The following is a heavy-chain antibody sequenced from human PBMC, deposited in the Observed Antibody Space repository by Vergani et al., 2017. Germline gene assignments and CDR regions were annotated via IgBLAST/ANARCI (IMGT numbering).Heavy chain of an antibody. V-gene: IGHV4-61*02. CDR1: GGSISSGSYY. J-gene: IGHJ4*02. D-gene: IGHD1-26*01. Sequence: QVQLQESGPGLVKPSQTLSLTCTVSGGSISSGSYYWSWIRQPAGKGLEWIGRIYTSGSTNYNPSLKSRVTISVDTSKNQFSLKLSSVTAADTAVYYCTRESGGFSEFDYWGQGTLVTVSS. CDR3: TRESGGFSEFDY. CDR2: IYTSGST.